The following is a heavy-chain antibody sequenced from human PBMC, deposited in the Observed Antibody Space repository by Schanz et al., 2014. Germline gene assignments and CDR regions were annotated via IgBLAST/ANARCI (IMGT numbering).Heavy chain of an antibody. Sequence: VQLMESGGGLVKPGGSLRLSCVASGFSFSDHAMDWVRQAAGKGPEYVSYISSGGTTTYHSDSVKGRFTISRDSAENSLYLQMNSLRAEDTAVYYCAKGRFGELSAFDIWGQGTMVTVSS. J-gene: IGHJ3*02. CDR1: GFSFSDHA. V-gene: IGHV3-11*01. D-gene: IGHD3-10*01. CDR3: AKGRFGELSAFDI. CDR2: ISSGGTTT.